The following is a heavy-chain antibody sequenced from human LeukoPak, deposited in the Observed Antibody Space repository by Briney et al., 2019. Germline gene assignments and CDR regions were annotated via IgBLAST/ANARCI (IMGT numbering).Heavy chain of an antibody. Sequence: PGGSLRLSCAASGFTVSSNYMSWVRQAPGKGLEWVSVIYSGGSTYYADSVKGRFTISRDNSKNTLYLQMNSLRAEDTAVYYCARGQGLLYYYYGMDVWGQGTTVTVSS. CDR1: GFTVSSNY. CDR2: IYSGGST. V-gene: IGHV3-53*01. J-gene: IGHJ6*02. CDR3: ARGQGLLYYYYGMDV. D-gene: IGHD6-19*01.